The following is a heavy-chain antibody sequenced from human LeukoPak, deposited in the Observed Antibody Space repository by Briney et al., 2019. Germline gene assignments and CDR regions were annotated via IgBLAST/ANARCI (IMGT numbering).Heavy chain of an antibody. J-gene: IGHJ4*02. CDR1: GGSISTSNYY. CDR3: ARDVVSGGYIDY. Sequence: QPSETLSLTCTVSGGSISTSNYYWGWIRQPPGKGLEWIGNIFYSGSTYYGPSLKSRLTISLDTSKNQFSLKLTSVTAADTAVYYCARDVVSGGYIDYWGQGTLVTVSS. V-gene: IGHV4-39*07. D-gene: IGHD3-16*01. CDR2: IFYSGST.